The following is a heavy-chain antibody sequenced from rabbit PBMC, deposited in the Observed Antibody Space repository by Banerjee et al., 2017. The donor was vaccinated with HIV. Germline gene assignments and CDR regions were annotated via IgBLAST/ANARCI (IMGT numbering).Heavy chain of an antibody. CDR2: ISTGIDV. Sequence: QEHLKESGGGLVQPGGSLTLSCKASGFDFSSYYMSWVRQAPGKGLEWIGIISTGIDVTYANWVNGRFTISRTSTTVDLKMTSLTTADTATHFCARGTYLDYFELWGQGTLVTVS. CDR1: GFDFSSYY. V-gene: IGHV1S42*01. J-gene: IGHJ4*01. D-gene: IGHD8-1*01. CDR3: ARGTYLDYFEL.